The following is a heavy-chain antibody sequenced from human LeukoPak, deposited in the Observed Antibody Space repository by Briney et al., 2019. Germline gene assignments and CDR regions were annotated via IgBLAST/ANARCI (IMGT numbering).Heavy chain of an antibody. J-gene: IGHJ5*02. Sequence: KTGGSLRLPCAASGFTFSSYSMNWVRQAPGKGLEWVSSISSSSSYIYYADSVKGRFTISRDNAKNSLYLQMNSLRAEDTAVYYCARDSNDYDILTGFGWFDPWGQGTLVTVSS. CDR2: ISSSSSYI. CDR1: GFTFSSYS. V-gene: IGHV3-21*01. D-gene: IGHD3-9*01. CDR3: ARDSNDYDILTGFGWFDP.